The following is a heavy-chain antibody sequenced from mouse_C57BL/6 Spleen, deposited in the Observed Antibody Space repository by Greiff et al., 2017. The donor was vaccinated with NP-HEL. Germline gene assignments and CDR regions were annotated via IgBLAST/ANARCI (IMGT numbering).Heavy chain of an antibody. Sequence: QVQLQQSGAELVRPGTSVKVSCKASGYAFTNYLIEWVKQRPGQGLEWIGVINPGSGGTNYNEKFKGKATLTADKSSSTAYMQLSSLTSEDSAVYFCARGGSNWYFDVWGTGTTVTVSS. CDR2: INPGSGGT. V-gene: IGHV1-54*01. J-gene: IGHJ1*03. D-gene: IGHD1-1*01. CDR3: ARGGSNWYFDV. CDR1: GYAFTNYL.